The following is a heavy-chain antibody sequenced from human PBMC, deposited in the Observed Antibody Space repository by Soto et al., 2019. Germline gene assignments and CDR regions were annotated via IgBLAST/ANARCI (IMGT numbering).Heavy chain of an antibody. D-gene: IGHD2-8*01. CDR3: ARATLYCTNGVCYDYFDY. CDR1: GFTFSSYG. CDR2: IWYDGSNK. Sequence: QVQLVGSGGGVVQPGRSLRLSCAASGFTFSSYGMHWVRQDPGKGLEWVAVIWYDGSNKYYADSVKGRFTISRDNSKNTLYLQMNSLRAEDTAVYYCARATLYCTNGVCYDYFDYWGQGTLVTVSS. J-gene: IGHJ4*02. V-gene: IGHV3-33*01.